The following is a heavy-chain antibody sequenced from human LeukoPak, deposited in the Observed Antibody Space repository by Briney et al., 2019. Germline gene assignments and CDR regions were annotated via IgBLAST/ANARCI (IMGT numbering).Heavy chain of an antibody. CDR3: ARGVGATWMYA. Sequence: GGSLRLSCAASGFTFSSYSMNWVRQAPGKGLEWVSSISSSSSHIYYGDSVKGRFTISRDNAKNSLYLQMNSLRAEDTAVYYCARGVGATWMYAWGQGTMVTVSS. CDR1: GFTFSSYS. V-gene: IGHV3-21*01. D-gene: IGHD1-26*01. CDR2: ISSSSSHI. J-gene: IGHJ3*01.